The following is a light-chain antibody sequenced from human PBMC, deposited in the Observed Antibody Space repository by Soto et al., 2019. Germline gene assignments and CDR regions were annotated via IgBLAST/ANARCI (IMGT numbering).Light chain of an antibody. CDR1: QSVSSN. CDR2: GAS. J-gene: IGKJ2*02. Sequence: EIVMTQSPATLSVSPGERATLSCRASQSVSSNLAWYQQKPVQAPTLLIYGASTRSTAIPATFSGSGSGTEFTLTISSLQSEDFAVYYCQQYYNWPPGTFGQGTKLEIK. V-gene: IGKV3-15*01. CDR3: QQYYNWPPGT.